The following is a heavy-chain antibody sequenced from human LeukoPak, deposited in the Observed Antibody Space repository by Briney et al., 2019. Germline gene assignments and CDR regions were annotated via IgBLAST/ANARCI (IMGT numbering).Heavy chain of an antibody. V-gene: IGHV1-8*03. Sequence: ASVKVSCKASGYTFTSYDINWVRQATGQGLEWMGWMNPNSGNTGYAQKFQGRVTITRNTSISTVYMELSSLRSEDTAVYYCARARVQLWLGFFDYWGQGTLVTVSS. CDR2: MNPNSGNT. D-gene: IGHD5-18*01. CDR3: ARARVQLWLGFFDY. J-gene: IGHJ4*02. CDR1: GYTFTSYD.